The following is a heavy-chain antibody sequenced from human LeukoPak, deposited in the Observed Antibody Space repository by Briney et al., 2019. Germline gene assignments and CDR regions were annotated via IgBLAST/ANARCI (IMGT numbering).Heavy chain of an antibody. CDR3: ATDYYDSSGYYYNY. J-gene: IGHJ4*02. Sequence: ASVKVSCKVSGYTLTEISMHWVRQAPGKGLEWMGGFDPEDGETIYAQKFQGRVTMTEDTSTDTAYMELSSLRSEDTAVYYCATDYYDSSGYYYNYWGQGTLVTVSS. D-gene: IGHD3-22*01. CDR1: GYTLTEIS. CDR2: FDPEDGET. V-gene: IGHV1-24*01.